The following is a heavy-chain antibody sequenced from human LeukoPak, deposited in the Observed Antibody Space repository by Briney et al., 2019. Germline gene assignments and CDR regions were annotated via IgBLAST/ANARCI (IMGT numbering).Heavy chain of an antibody. Sequence: PGGSLRLSCAASGFTFSSYAMSWVRQAPGKGLEWVSAISGSGGSTYYADSVKGRFTISRDNSKNTLYLQMNSLRAEDTAVYYCAKGCGGNPPPSRYYYYYMDVWGKGTTVTVSS. CDR1: GFTFSSYA. CDR3: AKGCGGNPPPSRYYYYYMDV. J-gene: IGHJ6*03. CDR2: ISGSGGST. D-gene: IGHD4-23*01. V-gene: IGHV3-23*01.